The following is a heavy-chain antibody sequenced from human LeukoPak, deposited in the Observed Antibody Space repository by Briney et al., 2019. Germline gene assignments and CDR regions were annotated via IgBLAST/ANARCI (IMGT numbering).Heavy chain of an antibody. J-gene: IGHJ4*02. CDR1: GFTFSTYW. CDR3: PKKSLTVAGPSHFDY. D-gene: IGHD6-19*01. V-gene: IGHV3-7*03. Sequence: GSLRLSCSASGFTFSTYWMSWVRQAPGKGLEWVANMKRDGSEIYYVDSVRGRFTISRDNARNSLYLQMNSLRAEDTAVYYCPKKSLTVAGPSHFDYWGQGTLVTVSS. CDR2: MKRDGSEI.